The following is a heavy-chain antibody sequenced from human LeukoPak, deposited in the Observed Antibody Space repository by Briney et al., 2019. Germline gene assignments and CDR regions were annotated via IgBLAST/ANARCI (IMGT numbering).Heavy chain of an antibody. CDR2: VYYSGTT. CDR1: GGSLSSGDYY. Sequence: PSETLSLTCTVSGGSLSSGDYYWRWLRQPPGTGLEWLGYVYYSGTTYDNPSLKTRLAISVDKSQNQFSLKLTSVTAADTAVYYCASSGYAFREFDNWGQGTLVTVS. D-gene: IGHD3-22*01. CDR3: ASSGYAFREFDN. V-gene: IGHV4-30-4*01. J-gene: IGHJ4*02.